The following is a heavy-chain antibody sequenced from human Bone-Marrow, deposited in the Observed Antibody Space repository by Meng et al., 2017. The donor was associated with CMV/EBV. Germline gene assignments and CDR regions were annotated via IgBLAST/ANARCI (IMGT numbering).Heavy chain of an antibody. CDR1: GFTFSSYA. CDR3: ARSSNPRGLAWFGELYQKYGMDV. Sequence: GGSLRLSCAASGFTFSSYAMHWVRQAPGKGLEWVAVISYDGSNKYYADSVKGRFTISRDNSKNTLYLQMNSLRAEDTAVYYCARSSNPRGLAWFGELYQKYGMDVWGQGTTVTVSS. CDR2: ISYDGSNK. V-gene: IGHV3-30*14. J-gene: IGHJ6*02. D-gene: IGHD3-10*01.